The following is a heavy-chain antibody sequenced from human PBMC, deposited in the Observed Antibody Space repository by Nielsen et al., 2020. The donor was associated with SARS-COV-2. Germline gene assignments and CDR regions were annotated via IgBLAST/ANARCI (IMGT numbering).Heavy chain of an antibody. CDR1: GFTFSGYA. CDR3: AKRDYYDSSGYAPLFDS. D-gene: IGHD3-22*01. CDR2: ISGGASRT. J-gene: IGHJ4*02. V-gene: IGHV3-23*01. Sequence: GESLKISCAASGFTFSGYAMSWVRQAPGKGLEWISGISGGASRTFYADSVKGRFTISRDNSKNTLYLQMDSLRAEDTAVYYCAKRDYYDSSGYAPLFDSWGQGTLVTVSS.